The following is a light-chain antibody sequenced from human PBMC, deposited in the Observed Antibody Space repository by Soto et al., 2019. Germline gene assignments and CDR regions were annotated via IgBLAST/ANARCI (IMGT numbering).Light chain of an antibody. V-gene: IGKV3-20*01. CDR3: QQYDTFPRT. CDR1: QSLIGDY. Sequence: EIVLTQSPATLSLSPVDRATLSGRASQSLIGDYLAWYQQKPGQAPRLLIYDASRRATDIPARFSGSGSGTDFALTISRLAPADFAVYFCQQYDTFPRTFGQGTKVEIQ. J-gene: IGKJ1*01. CDR2: DAS.